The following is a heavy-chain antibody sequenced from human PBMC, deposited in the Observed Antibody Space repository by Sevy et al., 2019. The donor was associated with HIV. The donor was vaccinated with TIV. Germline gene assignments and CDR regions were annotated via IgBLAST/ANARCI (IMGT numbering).Heavy chain of an antibody. Sequence: GGSLRLSCAASGFTVSRYWMHWVRQAPGKGLVWVSRINSDGSSTSYADSVKGRFTISRDNAKNTLYLQMNSLRAEDTAVYYCARGWYYGSGSYRPFDIWGQGTMVTVSS. V-gene: IGHV3-74*01. CDR1: GFTVSRYW. CDR2: INSDGSST. CDR3: ARGWYYGSGSYRPFDI. D-gene: IGHD3-10*01. J-gene: IGHJ3*02.